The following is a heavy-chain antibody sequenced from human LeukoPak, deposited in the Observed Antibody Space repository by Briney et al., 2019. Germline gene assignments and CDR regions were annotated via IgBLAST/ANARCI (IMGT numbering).Heavy chain of an antibody. V-gene: IGHV4-31*03. CDR3: ARGREPYSGYGSAFDY. Sequence: SHTLTLTCTVSCGSISIGVYYWSWIRQHPAKGLERIEYIYYSGSTYYNPSRKSRVTISVDTSQKQFSLKLSSVDDADTAVYYCARGREPYSGYGSAFDYWGRGTLVTVSS. J-gene: IGHJ4*02. D-gene: IGHD5-12*01. CDR2: IYYSGST. CDR1: CGSISIGVYY.